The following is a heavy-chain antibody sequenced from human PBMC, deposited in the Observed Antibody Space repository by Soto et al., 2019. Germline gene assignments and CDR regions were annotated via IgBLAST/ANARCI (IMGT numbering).Heavy chain of an antibody. CDR1: GYSFTSYW. V-gene: IGHV5-51*01. Sequence: GESLKISCKGSGYSFTSYWIGWVRQMPGKGLEWMGIIYPGDSDTRYSPSFQGQVTISADKSISTAYLQWSSLKASDTAMYYCARRGSFRNDFWSGYCNWFDPWGKGTRVTVSS. D-gene: IGHD3-3*01. J-gene: IGHJ5*02. CDR2: IYPGDSDT. CDR3: ARRGSFRNDFWSGYCNWFDP.